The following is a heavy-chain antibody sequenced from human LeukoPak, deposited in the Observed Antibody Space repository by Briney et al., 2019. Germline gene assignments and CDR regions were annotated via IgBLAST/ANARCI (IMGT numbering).Heavy chain of an antibody. Sequence: SETLSLTCTVSGGSISSYYWSWIRQPAGKGLEWIGRIYTSGSTNYNPSLKSRVTMSVDTSKNQFSLKLSSVTAADTAVYYCARGEPAGRGYYYYMDVWGKGTTVTVSS. D-gene: IGHD5-24*01. J-gene: IGHJ6*03. CDR1: GGSISSYY. CDR2: IYTSGST. CDR3: ARGEPAGRGYYYYMDV. V-gene: IGHV4-4*07.